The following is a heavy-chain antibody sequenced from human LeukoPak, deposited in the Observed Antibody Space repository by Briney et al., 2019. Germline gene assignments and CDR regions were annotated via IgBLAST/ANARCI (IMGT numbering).Heavy chain of an antibody. V-gene: IGHV3-21*01. D-gene: IGHD5-18*01. CDR2: ISSSSSYI. J-gene: IGHJ4*02. Sequence: PGGSLRLSCAASGFTFSSYSMNWVRQAPGKGLEWVSSISSSSSYIYYADSVKGRFTISRDNAKNSLYLQMNSLRAEDTAVYYCASVDTAMSGSLDYWGRGTLVTVSS. CDR3: ASVDTAMSGSLDY. CDR1: GFTFSSYS.